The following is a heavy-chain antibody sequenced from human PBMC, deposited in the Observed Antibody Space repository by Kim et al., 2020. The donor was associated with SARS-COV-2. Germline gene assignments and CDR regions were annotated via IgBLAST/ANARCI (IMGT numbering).Heavy chain of an antibody. CDR2: ISYDGSNK. CDR1: GFTFSSYA. V-gene: IGHV3-30*04. CDR3: ARDGGSLNLRYFDY. D-gene: IGHD3-16*01. J-gene: IGHJ4*02. Sequence: GGSLRLSCAASGFTFSSYAMHWVRQAPGKGLEWVAVISYDGSNKYYADSVKGRFTISRDNSKNTLYLQMNSLRAEDTAVYYCARDGGSLNLRYFDYWGQG.